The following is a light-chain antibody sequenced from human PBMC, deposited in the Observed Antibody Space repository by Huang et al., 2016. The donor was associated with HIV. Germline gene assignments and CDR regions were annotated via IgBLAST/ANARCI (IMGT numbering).Light chain of an antibody. CDR2: EAS. CDR3: QQYYTYPWT. CDR1: QSIGSW. Sequence: GDRVTIACRASQSIGSWLAWYQQKPGTAPKLLIYEASTLETGVPSRLSDSGSGTEFTLTISSLQPDDFATYYCQQYYTYPWTFGQGTKVEIK. V-gene: IGKV1-5*03. J-gene: IGKJ1*01.